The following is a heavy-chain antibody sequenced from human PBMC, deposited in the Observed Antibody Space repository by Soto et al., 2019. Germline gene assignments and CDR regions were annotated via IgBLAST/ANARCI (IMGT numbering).Heavy chain of an antibody. CDR2: ISYDGSNK. V-gene: IGHV3-30*18. D-gene: IGHD4-17*01. Sequence: QVPLVESGGGVVQPGRSLRLSCAASGFTFSSYGMHWVRQAPGKGLEWVAVISYDGSNKYYADSVKGRFTISRDNSKNTLYLQMNSLRAEDTAVYYCAKAGAVITRIDYWGQGTLVTVSS. CDR1: GFTFSSYG. J-gene: IGHJ4*02. CDR3: AKAGAVITRIDY.